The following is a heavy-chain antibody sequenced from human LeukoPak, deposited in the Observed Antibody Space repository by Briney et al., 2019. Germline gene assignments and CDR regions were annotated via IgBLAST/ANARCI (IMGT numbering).Heavy chain of an antibody. V-gene: IGHV4-31*03. CDR1: GGSISSGGYY. Sequence: SETLSLTCTVSGGSISSGGYYWSWIRQHPGKGLEWIGYIYYSGSTYYNPSLKSRVTISVDTSKNQFSLKLSSVTAADTAVYYCARALITAESWFDPWGQGTLVTVSS. J-gene: IGHJ5*02. CDR2: IYYSGST. CDR3: ARALITAESWFDP.